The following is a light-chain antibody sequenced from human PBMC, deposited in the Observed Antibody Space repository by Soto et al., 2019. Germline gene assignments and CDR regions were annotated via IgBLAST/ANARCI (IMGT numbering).Light chain of an antibody. CDR3: QSYDSSLSGSGV. CDR2: GNN. V-gene: IGLV1-40*01. CDR1: SSNIGAGYD. J-gene: IGLJ2*01. Sequence: QSVLTQPPSVSGAPGQRVTISCTGSSSNIGAGYDVHWYQQLPGTAPKPLIYGNNNRPSGVPDRFSGSKSGTSASLAITGLQAEDEGDYYCQSYDSSLSGSGVFGGGTKLTVL.